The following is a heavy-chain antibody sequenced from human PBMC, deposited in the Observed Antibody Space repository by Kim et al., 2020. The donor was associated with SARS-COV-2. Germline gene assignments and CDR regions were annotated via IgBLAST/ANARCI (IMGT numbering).Heavy chain of an antibody. V-gene: IGHV1-18*01. J-gene: IGHJ4*02. D-gene: IGHD6-13*01. Sequence: YTQKLQGRVTMTTDTFTSTAYMELRSLRSDDTAVYYCARTGIAAAGDIDYWGQGTLVTVSS. CDR3: ARTGIAAAGDIDY.